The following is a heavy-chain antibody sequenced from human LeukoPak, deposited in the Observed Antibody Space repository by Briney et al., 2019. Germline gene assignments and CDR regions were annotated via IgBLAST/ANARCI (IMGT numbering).Heavy chain of an antibody. CDR3: ARNNGMDV. V-gene: IGHV3-7*03. Sequence: GGSLRLSCTSSGFTFSSYWMSWVRQVPGRGPEWVANVNRDGSEIYYLDSVKGRFTISKDNAKNSLYLQMNSLRAEDTALYHCARNNGMDVWGQGTTVIVSS. CDR1: GFTFSSYW. J-gene: IGHJ6*02. CDR2: VNRDGSEI.